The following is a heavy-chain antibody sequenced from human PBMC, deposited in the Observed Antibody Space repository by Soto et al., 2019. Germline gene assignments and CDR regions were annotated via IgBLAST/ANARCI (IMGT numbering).Heavy chain of an antibody. CDR1: GFTFSSYS. D-gene: IGHD4-17*01. J-gene: IGHJ6*02. CDR2: ISSSSSYI. CDR3: ARGPIYGDYGEDYYYYGMDV. Sequence: EVQLVESGGGLVRPGGSLRLSCAASGFTFSSYSMNWVRQAPGKGLEWVSSISSSSSYIYYADSVKGRFTISRDNAKNALYLKMNSLRAEDTAVYYCARGPIYGDYGEDYYYYGMDVWGQGTTVTVSS. V-gene: IGHV3-21*01.